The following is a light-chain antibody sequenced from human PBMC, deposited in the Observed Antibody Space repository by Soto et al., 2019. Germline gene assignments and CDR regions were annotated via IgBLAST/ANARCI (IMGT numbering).Light chain of an antibody. CDR1: SSDVGSYNL. J-gene: IGLJ1*01. Sequence: SALTQPASVSGSPGQSITISCTGTSSDVGSYNLVSWYQQHPGKAPKLMIYEGSKRPSGVSNRFSGSKSGNTASLTISGLQAEDEADYYCYSYAGSSTYVFGTGTKVTVL. CDR2: EGS. V-gene: IGLV2-23*01. CDR3: YSYAGSSTYV.